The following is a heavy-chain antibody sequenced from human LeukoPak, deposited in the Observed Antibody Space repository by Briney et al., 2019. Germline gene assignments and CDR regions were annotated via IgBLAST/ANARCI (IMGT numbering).Heavy chain of an antibody. V-gene: IGHV3-21*01. CDR3: ARPVGPDIVLMVYARYYGMDV. D-gene: IGHD2-8*01. J-gene: IGHJ6*02. CDR1: GFTFSSYS. Sequence: GGSLRLSCAASGFTFSSYSVNWVRQAPGKGLEWVSSISSSSSYIYYADSVKGRFTISRDNAKNSLYLQMNSLRAEDTAVYYCARPVGPDIVLMVYARYYGMDVWGQGTTVTVSS. CDR2: ISSSSSYI.